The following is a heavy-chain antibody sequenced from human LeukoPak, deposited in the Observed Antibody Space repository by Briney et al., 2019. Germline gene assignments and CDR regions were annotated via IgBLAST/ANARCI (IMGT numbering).Heavy chain of an antibody. Sequence: ASVKVSCKASGYTFTGYYLHWVRQAPGQGLEWMGWISPYNGKTNSAQKVQGRVTMTTDTSTSTAYMELRSLRSDDTAVYYCARVEKIAVGGRDYFDYWGQGTLVTVSS. D-gene: IGHD6-19*01. CDR2: ISPYNGKT. J-gene: IGHJ4*02. CDR1: GYTFTGYY. V-gene: IGHV1-18*04. CDR3: ARVEKIAVGGRDYFDY.